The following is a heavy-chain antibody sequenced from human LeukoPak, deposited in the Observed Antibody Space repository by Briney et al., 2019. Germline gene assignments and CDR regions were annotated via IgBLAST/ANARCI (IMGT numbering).Heavy chain of an antibody. Sequence: SETLSLTCSVSGYSITSGYFWGWIRQPPGKGLEWIGSIHHSGSTFYNPSHKSRVTISLDTSKNQFALKLTSVTAADTAVYYCARVGPDYWGQGTLVTVSS. CDR3: ARVGPDY. CDR1: GYSITSGYF. J-gene: IGHJ4*02. V-gene: IGHV4-38-2*02. CDR2: IHHSGST.